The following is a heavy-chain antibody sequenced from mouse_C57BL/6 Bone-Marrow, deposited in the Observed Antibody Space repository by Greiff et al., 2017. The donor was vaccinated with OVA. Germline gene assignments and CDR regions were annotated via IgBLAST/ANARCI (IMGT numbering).Heavy chain of an antibody. CDR2: ISDGGSYT. V-gene: IGHV5-4*01. D-gene: IGHD1-1*01. Sequence: EVKLMESGGGLVKPGGSLKLSCAASGFTFSSYAMSWVRQTPEKRLEWVATISDGGSYTYYPDNVKGRFTISRDNAKNNLYLQMSHLKSEDTAMYYCAREGLLLRYAMDYWGQGTSVTVSS. CDR3: AREGLLLRYAMDY. J-gene: IGHJ4*01. CDR1: GFTFSSYA.